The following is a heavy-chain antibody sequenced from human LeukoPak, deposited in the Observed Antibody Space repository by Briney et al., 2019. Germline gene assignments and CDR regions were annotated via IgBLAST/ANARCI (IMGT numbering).Heavy chain of an antibody. CDR1: GFTFSSYE. CDR2: ISGNGSPI. CDR3: ARDRELNYGDYGAFDI. Sequence: GGSLTLSCAASGFTFSSYEMNWVRQAPGKGLEWVSYISGNGSPIYYADSVKGRFTISRDNSKNSLYLQMNSLRAEDTAVYYCARDRELNYGDYGAFDIWGQGTMVTVSS. J-gene: IGHJ3*02. V-gene: IGHV3-48*03. D-gene: IGHD4-17*01.